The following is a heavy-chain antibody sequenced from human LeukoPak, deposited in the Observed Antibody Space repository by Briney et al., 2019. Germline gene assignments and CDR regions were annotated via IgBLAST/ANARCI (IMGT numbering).Heavy chain of an antibody. Sequence: GASVKVSCKASGYTFTSYDINWVRQATGQGLEWMGWMNPNSGNTGYAQKFQGRVTMTRNTSISTAYMELSSLRSEDTAVYYCARAPSRYFDWLSKRRYYFDYWGQGTLVTVSS. CDR3: ARAPSRYFDWLSKRRYYFDY. CDR2: MNPNSGNT. D-gene: IGHD3-9*01. J-gene: IGHJ4*02. CDR1: GYTFTSYD. V-gene: IGHV1-8*01.